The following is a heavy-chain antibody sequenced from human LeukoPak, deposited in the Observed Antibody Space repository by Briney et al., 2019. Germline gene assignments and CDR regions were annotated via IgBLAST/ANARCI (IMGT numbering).Heavy chain of an antibody. V-gene: IGHV3-23*01. J-gene: IGHJ4*02. CDR1: GFTFSSYA. CDR2: ISGSGGST. D-gene: IGHD6-19*01. CDR3: ARRGDSGGWFDY. Sequence: GGSLRLSCAASGFTFSSYAMSWVRQAPGKGLEWVSAISGSGGSTYYADSVKGRFTISRDNSENTLYLQMNSLRVEDTAVYYCARRGDSGGWFDYWGQGTLVTVSS.